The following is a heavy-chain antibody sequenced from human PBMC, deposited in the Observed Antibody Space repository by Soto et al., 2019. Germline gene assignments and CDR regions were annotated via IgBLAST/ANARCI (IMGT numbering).Heavy chain of an antibody. Sequence: ASVKVSCKASGYTFTSSGISWVRQAPGQGLEWMGWISAYNGNTNYAQKLQGRVTMSTDTSTSTAYMELRSLRADDTAVYYCAEDYFWSGYRNWFDPWGQGTLVTVSS. CDR3: AEDYFWSGYRNWFDP. D-gene: IGHD3-3*01. CDR2: ISAYNGNT. J-gene: IGHJ5*02. CDR1: GYTFTSSG. V-gene: IGHV1-18*01.